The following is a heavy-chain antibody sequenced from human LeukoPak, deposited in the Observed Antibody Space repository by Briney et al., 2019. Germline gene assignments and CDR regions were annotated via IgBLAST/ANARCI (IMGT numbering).Heavy chain of an antibody. CDR2: MSSSDDGR. CDR1: GFSFSSYA. D-gene: IGHD2-15*01. V-gene: IGHV3-23*01. CDR3: AKAPVTSCRGAFCYPFDY. J-gene: IGHJ4*02. Sequence: GGSLRLSCSTSGFSFSSYAMSWVRQAPGKGLEWVSAMSSSDDGRYYAASVRGRFTISRDTSRSTLYLQMNSLRAEDAAVYYCAKAPVTSCRGAFCYPFDYWGQGTLVTVSS.